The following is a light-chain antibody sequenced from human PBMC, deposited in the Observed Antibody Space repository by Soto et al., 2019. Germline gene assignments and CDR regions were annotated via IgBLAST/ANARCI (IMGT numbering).Light chain of an antibody. CDR2: ADY. J-gene: IGLJ1*01. V-gene: IGLV1-44*01. Sequence: QLVLTQPPSASGTPGQRVTISCSGSNANIGINSVSWYQQVPGTAPRVLIFADYQRPSGVPDRFSGSKSGTSASLAISGLQSEDEAAYYCAAWDDTLSGRYVFGTGTKLTVL. CDR3: AAWDDTLSGRYV. CDR1: NANIGINS.